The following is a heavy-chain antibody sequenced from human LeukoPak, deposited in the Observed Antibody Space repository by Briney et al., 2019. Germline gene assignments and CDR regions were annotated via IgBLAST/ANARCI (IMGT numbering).Heavy chain of an antibody. CDR2: IYHSGST. D-gene: IGHD3-16*01. CDR1: SYSISSGYC. V-gene: IGHV4-38-2*01. CDR3: ARRGGSRYFDY. Sequence: ASETLSLTCAVSSYSISSGYCWGWIRQPPGKGLEWIGSIYHSGSTYYIPSLKSRVTKLVDTSKNQFSLKLSSVTAADTAVYYCARRGGSRYFDYWGQGTLVTVSS. J-gene: IGHJ4*02.